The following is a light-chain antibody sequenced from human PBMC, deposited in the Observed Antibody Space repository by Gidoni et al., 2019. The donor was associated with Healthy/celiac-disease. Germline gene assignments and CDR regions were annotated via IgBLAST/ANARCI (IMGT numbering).Light chain of an antibody. V-gene: IGLV6-57*04. CDR1: SGSIASNY. Sequence: NFMLTQPQSASESPGKTVTISCTRSSGSIASNYVQWYQQHPGSAPTTVIYEDNQRPSGVPDRFSGSIDSSSNSASLTISGLKTEDEADYYCQSYDSSNQVFGGGTKLTVL. J-gene: IGLJ3*02. CDR2: EDN. CDR3: QSYDSSNQV.